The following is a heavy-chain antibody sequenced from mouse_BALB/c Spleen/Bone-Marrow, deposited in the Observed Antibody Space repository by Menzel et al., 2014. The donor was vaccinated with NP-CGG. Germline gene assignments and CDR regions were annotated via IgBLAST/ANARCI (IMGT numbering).Heavy chain of an antibody. V-gene: IGHV1-54*01. CDR1: GYAFTNYL. Sequence: QVQLQQPGAELVRPGTSVKVSCKASGYAFTNYLIEWVKQRPGQGLEWIGEINPGSGGTNYNEKFKGKATLTADKSSSTAYRQLSSLTSDDSAVYFCAKEWTARTPYYWGQGTTLTVSS. CDR2: INPGSGGT. D-gene: IGHD3-2*01. J-gene: IGHJ2*01. CDR3: AKEWTARTPYY.